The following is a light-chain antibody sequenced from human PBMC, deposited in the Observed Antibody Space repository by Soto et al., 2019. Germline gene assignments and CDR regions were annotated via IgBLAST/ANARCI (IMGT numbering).Light chain of an antibody. Sequence: QSALTQPASVSGSPGQSITISCTGTSNDVGGYDYVSWYQHHPGKAPKLIIYEVTNRPSGVSNRFSGSKSGDTASLTISGLQAEDEADYYCSSYTSSNTVVFGTGTKVTVL. CDR3: SSYTSSNTVV. CDR1: SNDVGGYDY. V-gene: IGLV2-14*01. J-gene: IGLJ1*01. CDR2: EVT.